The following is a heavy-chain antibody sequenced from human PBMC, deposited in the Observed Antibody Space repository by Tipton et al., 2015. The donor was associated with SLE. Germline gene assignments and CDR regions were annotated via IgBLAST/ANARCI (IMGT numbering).Heavy chain of an antibody. V-gene: IGHV1-18*04. Sequence: QSGAEVKKPGASVKVSCKASGYTFTSYDISWVRQAPGQGLEWMGWINAYNDKANYAQNLQGRVTMTTDTSTSTTYMELRSLRSDDTAVYYCARGNLYCSGGSCYSGGYYYYMDVWGKGTTVTVSS. CDR1: GYTFTSYD. D-gene: IGHD2-15*01. J-gene: IGHJ6*03. CDR2: INAYNDKA. CDR3: ARGNLYCSGGSCYSGGYYYYMDV.